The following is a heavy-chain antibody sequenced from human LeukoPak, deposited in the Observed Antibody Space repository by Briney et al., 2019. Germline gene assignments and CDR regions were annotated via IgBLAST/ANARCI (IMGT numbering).Heavy chain of an antibody. D-gene: IGHD1-7*01. V-gene: IGHV3-48*04. Sequence: GGSLRLSCAASGFTFSSYSMNWVRQAPGKGLEWVSYISSSSSTIYYADSVKGRFTISRDNAKNSLYLQMNSLRAEDTAVYYCARDGGTADFDYWGQGTLVTVSS. CDR3: ARDGGTADFDY. CDR2: ISSSSSTI. J-gene: IGHJ4*02. CDR1: GFTFSSYS.